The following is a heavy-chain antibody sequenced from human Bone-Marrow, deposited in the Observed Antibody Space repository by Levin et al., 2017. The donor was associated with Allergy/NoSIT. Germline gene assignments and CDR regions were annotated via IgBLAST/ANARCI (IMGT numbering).Heavy chain of an antibody. CDR3: ASSPPVVIGFDP. Sequence: GSLRLSCAVYGGSFSGYYWSWIRQPPGKGLEWIGEINHSGSTNYNPSLKSRVTISVDTSKNQFSLKLSSVTAADTAVYYCASSPPVVIGFDPWGQGTLVTVSS. CDR2: INHSGST. V-gene: IGHV4-34*01. D-gene: IGHD4-23*01. CDR1: GGSFSGYY. J-gene: IGHJ5*02.